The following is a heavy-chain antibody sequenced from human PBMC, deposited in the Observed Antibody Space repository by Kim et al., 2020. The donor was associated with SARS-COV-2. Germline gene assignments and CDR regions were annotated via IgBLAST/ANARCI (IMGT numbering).Heavy chain of an antibody. J-gene: IGHJ4*02. CDR3: ARHEVAAAFLHLDY. D-gene: IGHD6-13*01. V-gene: IGHV5-51*01. Sequence: SPALQGQVTISADKSISTAYLQWSSLKASDTAMYYCARHEVAAAFLHLDYWGQGTLVTVS.